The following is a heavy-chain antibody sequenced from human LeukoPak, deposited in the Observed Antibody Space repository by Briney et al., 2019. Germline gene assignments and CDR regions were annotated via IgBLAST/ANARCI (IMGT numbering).Heavy chain of an antibody. J-gene: IGHJ6*02. V-gene: IGHV1-69*13. CDR2: IIPIFGTA. CDR3: ARGHYDSSGYFPYYYYGMDV. CDR1: GGTFSSYA. D-gene: IGHD3-22*01. Sequence: SVKVSCKASGGTFSSYAISWVRQAPGQGLEWMGGIIPIFGTANYAQKFLGRVTITADESTSTAYMELSSLRSEDTAVYYCARGHYDSSGYFPYYYYGMDVWGQGTTVTVSS.